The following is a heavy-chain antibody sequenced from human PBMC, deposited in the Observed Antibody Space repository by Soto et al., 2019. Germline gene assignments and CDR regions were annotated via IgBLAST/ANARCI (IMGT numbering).Heavy chain of an antibody. CDR1: GFTFSSYG. CDR3: AKDSARLGR. J-gene: IGHJ4*02. D-gene: IGHD1-26*01. CDR2: KSYDGSNK. V-gene: IGHV3-30*18. Sequence: QVQLVESGGGVVQPGRSLRLSCAASGFTFSSYGMHWVRQAPGKGLEWVAVKSYDGSNKYYADSVKGRFTISRDNSKNTLYLQMNSLRAEDTAVYYCAKDSARLGRWGQGTLVTVSS.